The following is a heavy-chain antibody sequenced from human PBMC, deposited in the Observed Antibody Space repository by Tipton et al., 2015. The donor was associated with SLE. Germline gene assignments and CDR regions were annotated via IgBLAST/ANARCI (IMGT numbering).Heavy chain of an antibody. CDR1: GGSISTYF. J-gene: IGHJ4*02. CDR2: VFRSGST. D-gene: IGHD6-13*01. V-gene: IGHV4-59*08. CDR3: ARQSRSSWTLGY. Sequence: TLSLTCTVSGGSISTYFWSWIRQPPGKGLEWIGYVFRSGSTQYNASLKSRVTISVDTSKSQFSLKLSSVTAADSGVYYCARQSRSSWTLGYWGQGTLVSVSS.